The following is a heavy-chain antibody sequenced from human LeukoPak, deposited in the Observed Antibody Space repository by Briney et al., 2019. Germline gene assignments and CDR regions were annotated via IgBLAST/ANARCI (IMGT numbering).Heavy chain of an antibody. CDR3: ARDIAVFDY. CDR1: GGTFSSYA. V-gene: IGHV1-69*05. Sequence: SVKVSCKASGGTFSSYAISWVRQAPGQGLEWMGRIIPIFGTANYAQKFQGRVTITTDTSTSTAYMELRSLRSDDTAVYYCARDIAVFDYWGQGTLVTVSS. J-gene: IGHJ4*02. D-gene: IGHD6-19*01. CDR2: IIPIFGTA.